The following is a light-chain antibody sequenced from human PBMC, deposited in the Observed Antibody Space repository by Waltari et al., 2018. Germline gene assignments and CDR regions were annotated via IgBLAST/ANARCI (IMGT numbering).Light chain of an antibody. CDR3: QQYFDSLS. J-gene: IGKJ2*01. CDR2: WAT. CDR1: QSVFHSSNSKSY. V-gene: IGKV4-1*01. Sequence: DIVMNQSPDSLAVSLGERATFNCTSSQSVFHSSNSKSYLAWYQQKPGQPPKMIIYWATNRESGVPDRFSGSGSGTDFTLTISSLQAEDVAVYYCQQYFDSLSFGQGTKLEIK.